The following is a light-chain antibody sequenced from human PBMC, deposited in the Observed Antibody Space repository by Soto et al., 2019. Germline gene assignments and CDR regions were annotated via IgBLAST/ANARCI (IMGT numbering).Light chain of an antibody. CDR3: SSYSSRSTVV. CDR1: SMDVGDYNY. V-gene: IGLV2-14*01. Sequence: QSALTQPASVPGSPGQPITTSSPETSMDVGDYNYVSWYQQHQGKAPKLMIYDVSIRPSGFSNRFSGSKSGNTASLTISGLQAEDEADYYCSSYSSRSTVVFGGGTKLTVL. CDR2: DVS. J-gene: IGLJ2*01.